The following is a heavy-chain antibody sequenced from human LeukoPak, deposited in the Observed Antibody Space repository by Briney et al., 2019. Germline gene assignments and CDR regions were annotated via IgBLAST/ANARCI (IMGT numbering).Heavy chain of an antibody. V-gene: IGHV4-39*01. CDR1: GGSISSSSYY. CDR2: IYYSGST. D-gene: IGHD5-12*01. J-gene: IGHJ4*02. CDR3: ARWVATPRGYFDY. Sequence: PSETLSLTCTVSGGSISSSSYYWGWIRQPPGKGLEWIGSIYYSGSTYYNPSLKSRVTISVDTSKNQFSLKLSSVTAADTAVYYCARWVATPRGYFDYWGQGTLLTVSS.